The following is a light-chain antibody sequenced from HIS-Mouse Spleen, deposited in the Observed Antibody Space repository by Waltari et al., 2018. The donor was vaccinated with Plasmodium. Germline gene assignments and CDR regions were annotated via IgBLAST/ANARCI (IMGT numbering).Light chain of an antibody. CDR2: YYSDSDK. J-gene: IGLJ3*02. CDR3: MIWPSNASGV. CDR1: RYIHVGSHN. Sequence: QPVLTQPPSSSASPGESARLTFTFPRYIHVGSHNLYLYQQKPGRPPRYLLYYYSDSDKGQGSGVPSRFSGSKDASANTGILLISGLQSEDEADYYCMIWPSNASGVFGGGTKLTVL. V-gene: IGLV5-37*01.